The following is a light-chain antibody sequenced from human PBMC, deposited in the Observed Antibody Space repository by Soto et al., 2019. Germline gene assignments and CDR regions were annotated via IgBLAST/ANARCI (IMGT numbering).Light chain of an antibody. CDR1: NNDVGNYNY. CDR3: SSYTSSSTYV. Sequence: QSVLTQPASVSGSPGQSITISCTGTNNDVGNYNYVSWYQQHPGKAPKLMIYEVSNRPSGVSNRFSGSKSGNTASLTISGLQAEDEADYYCSSYTSSSTYVFGTGTKLTVL. CDR2: EVS. J-gene: IGLJ1*01. V-gene: IGLV2-14*01.